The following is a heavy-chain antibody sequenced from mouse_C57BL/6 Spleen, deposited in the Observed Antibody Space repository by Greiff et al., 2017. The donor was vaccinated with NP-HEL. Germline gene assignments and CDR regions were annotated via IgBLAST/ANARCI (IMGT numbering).Heavy chain of an antibody. Sequence: VQLQESGAELVRPGASVKLSCKASGYTFTDYYINWVKQRPGQGLEWIARIYPGSGNTYYNEKFKGKATLTAEKSSSTAYMQLSSLTSEDSAVYFCARSRLLLGWFAYWGQGTLVTVSA. CDR2: IYPGSGNT. J-gene: IGHJ3*01. CDR1: GYTFTDYY. V-gene: IGHV1-76*01. CDR3: ARSRLLLGWFAY. D-gene: IGHD2-3*01.